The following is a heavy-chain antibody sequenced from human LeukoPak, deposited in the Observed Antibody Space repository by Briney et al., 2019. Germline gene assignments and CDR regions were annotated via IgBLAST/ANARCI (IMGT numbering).Heavy chain of an antibody. CDR1: GGSISSYY. V-gene: IGHV4-59*01. J-gene: IGHJ4*02. Sequence: SETLSLTCTVSGGSISSYYWSWIRQPPGKGLEWIGYIYYSGSTNYNPSLKSRVTVSVDTSKNQFSLKLSSVTAADTAVYYCAIEPRWLQTRGDYWGQGTLVTVSS. D-gene: IGHD5-24*01. CDR2: IYYSGST. CDR3: AIEPRWLQTRGDY.